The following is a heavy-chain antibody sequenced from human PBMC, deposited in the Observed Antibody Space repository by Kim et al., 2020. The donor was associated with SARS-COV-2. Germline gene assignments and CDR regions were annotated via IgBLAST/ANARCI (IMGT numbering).Heavy chain of an antibody. CDR1: GFTFSSHS. D-gene: IGHD2-15*01. CDR2: ISSNPSSSYI. J-gene: IGHJ4*01. V-gene: IGHV3-21*06. CDR3: ARGRLIGYCSGGSDSFSSFVY. Sequence: GGSLRLSCAASGFTFSSHSMNWVRQAQGTGLEWNSSISSNPSSSYIYYPDSVKGRFTISRDNAKNSLYLQMNSLRVEDTAVYYCARGRLIGYCSGGSDSFSSFVYWGHGTLVTVSS.